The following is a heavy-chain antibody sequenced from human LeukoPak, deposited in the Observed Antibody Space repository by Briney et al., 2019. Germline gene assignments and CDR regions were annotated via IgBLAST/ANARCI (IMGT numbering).Heavy chain of an antibody. Sequence: GGTLRLSCAASGFTFSTYAMSWVRQAPGKALEWVSGISGSGGSTLYADSVRGRFTISRDNSKNTLYLQMNSLRAEDTAVYYCAKDRAYYSDSSGYYLVRAYDYWGQGTLVTVSS. CDR3: AKDRAYYSDSSGYYLVRAYDY. CDR2: ISGSGGST. J-gene: IGHJ4*02. CDR1: GFTFSTYA. D-gene: IGHD3-22*01. V-gene: IGHV3-23*01.